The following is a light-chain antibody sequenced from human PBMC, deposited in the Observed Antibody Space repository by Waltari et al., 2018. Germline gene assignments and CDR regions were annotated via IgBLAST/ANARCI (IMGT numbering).Light chain of an antibody. V-gene: IGKV2-28*01. CDR3: MQTLKVPYT. CDR1: ETLLHSNGYLY. J-gene: IGKJ2*01. CDR2: LTS. Sequence: DIVMTQSPLSLPLKPGEPASISCTSSETLLHSNGYLYLNWYLQKPGQSPQLLIYLTSNRSSGVPDRLSGSGSSTEFTLKIGRVELEDLGVYYCMQTLKVPYTFGQGTKLEIK.